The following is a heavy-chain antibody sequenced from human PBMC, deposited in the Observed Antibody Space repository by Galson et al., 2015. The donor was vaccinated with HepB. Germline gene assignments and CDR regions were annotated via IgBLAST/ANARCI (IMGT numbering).Heavy chain of an antibody. Sequence: SLRLSCAASGFTFSSYGMHWVRQAPGKGLEWVAVIWYDGSNKYYADSVKGRFTISRDNSKNTLYLQMNSLRAEDTAVYYCAREKTRRRQWLEYYYYGMDVWGQGTTVTVSS. CDR2: IWYDGSNK. V-gene: IGHV3-33*01. CDR3: AREKTRRRQWLEYYYYGMDV. D-gene: IGHD6-19*01. J-gene: IGHJ6*02. CDR1: GFTFSSYG.